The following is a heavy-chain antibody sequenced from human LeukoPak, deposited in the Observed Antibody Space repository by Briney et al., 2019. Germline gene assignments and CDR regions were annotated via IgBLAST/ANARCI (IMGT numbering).Heavy chain of an antibody. V-gene: IGHV3-23*01. CDR1: GFTFSSYA. D-gene: IGHD2-15*01. CDR3: AKDPKREKVGTIVVVVAASGYFDY. CDR2: ISGSGGST. Sequence: GGSLRLSCAASGFTFSSYAMSWVRQAPGKGLEWVSAISGSGGSTYYADSVKGRFTISRDNSKNTLYLQMNSLRAEDTAVYYCAKDPKREKVGTIVVVVAASGYFDYWGQGTLVTVSS. J-gene: IGHJ4*02.